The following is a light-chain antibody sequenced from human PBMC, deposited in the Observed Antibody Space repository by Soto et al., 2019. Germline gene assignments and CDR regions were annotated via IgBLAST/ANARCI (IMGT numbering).Light chain of an antibody. CDR3: QQYNTYPWT. CDR1: QRISSW. J-gene: IGKJ1*01. CDR2: DAS. Sequence: DIQVTQSPATLSASVGDRVTFTCRASQRISSWLAWYQQKPGRAPKLLIYDASTLESCVPSRFSGSGSGTEFTLTISRLQPDDFATYYCQQYNTYPWTFGQGTKVEIK. V-gene: IGKV1-5*01.